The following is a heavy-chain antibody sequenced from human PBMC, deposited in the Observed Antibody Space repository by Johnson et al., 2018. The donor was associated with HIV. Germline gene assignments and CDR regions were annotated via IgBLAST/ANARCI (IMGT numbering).Heavy chain of an antibody. Sequence: VQLVESGGGLVQPGGSLRLSCAASGFTFSNFDMHWVRQAAGRRLEWVSGIDTAGNTYYADSVKGRFTLSRDNSKNTLYLQMNSLRAEDTAVYYCAKVGAFTFGGVIVLPSVAFDIWGQGTMVTVSS. CDR2: IDTAGNT. D-gene: IGHD3-16*02. V-gene: IGHV3-13*01. CDR3: AKVGAFTFGGVIVLPSVAFDI. J-gene: IGHJ3*02. CDR1: GFTFSNFD.